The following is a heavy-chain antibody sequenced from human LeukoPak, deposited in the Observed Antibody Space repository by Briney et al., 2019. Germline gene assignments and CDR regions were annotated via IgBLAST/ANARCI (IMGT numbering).Heavy chain of an antibody. CDR2: IYSGGST. Sequence: GGSLRLSCAASGFTVSSNYMSWVRQAPGKGLEWVSVIYSGGSTYYADSVKGRFTISRDNSKNTLYLQMNSLRAEDTAVYYCARDPPAGYSYGYNYWGQGTLVTVSS. CDR1: GFTVSSNY. V-gene: IGHV3-66*01. CDR3: ARDPPAGYSYGYNY. D-gene: IGHD5-18*01. J-gene: IGHJ4*02.